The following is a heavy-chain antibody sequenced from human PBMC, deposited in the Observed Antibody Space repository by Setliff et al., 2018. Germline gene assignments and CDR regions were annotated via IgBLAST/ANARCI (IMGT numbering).Heavy chain of an antibody. CDR1: GGSISSYY. V-gene: IGHV4-4*07. Sequence: PSETLSLTCTVSGGSISSYYWSWIRQPAGNGLEWIGHIYIGGSANYNPSLKSRVTMSIDTSKNQFSLKLNSVTAADMAVYHCAREQWLDPPGYYYMDVWAKGTTVTVSS. CDR3: AREQWLDPPGYYYMDV. J-gene: IGHJ6*03. CDR2: IYIGGSA. D-gene: IGHD6-19*01.